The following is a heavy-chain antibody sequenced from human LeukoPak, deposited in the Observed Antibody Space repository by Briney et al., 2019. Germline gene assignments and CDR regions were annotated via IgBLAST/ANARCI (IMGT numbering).Heavy chain of an antibody. CDR2: IYPDDSDT. CDR1: GYSFTTYW. Sequence: GESLKISCKGSGYSFTTYWIGWVRQMPGKGLECMGIIYPDDSDTRYSPSFEGQVTMSADKSISTAYLHWSSLKASDTAMYYCARLWFGADYYYMDVWGKGTTVTISS. V-gene: IGHV5-51*01. D-gene: IGHD3-10*01. J-gene: IGHJ6*03. CDR3: ARLWFGADYYYMDV.